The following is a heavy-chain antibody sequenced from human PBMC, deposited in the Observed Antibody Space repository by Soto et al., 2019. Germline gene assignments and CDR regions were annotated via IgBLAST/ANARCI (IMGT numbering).Heavy chain of an antibody. D-gene: IGHD5-18*01. CDR3: ARGKDTAPRCGDY. V-gene: IGHV3-48*02. Sequence: EVQLVESGGGLVQPGGSLRLSCAASGFIFSSYNTNWVRQAPGKGLEWVSYISSGSSTIYYADSVKGRFTISRDNAINSLYLQMNSLRDEDTAVYYCARGKDTAPRCGDYWGQGTLVTVSS. J-gene: IGHJ4*02. CDR1: GFIFSSYN. CDR2: ISSGSSTI.